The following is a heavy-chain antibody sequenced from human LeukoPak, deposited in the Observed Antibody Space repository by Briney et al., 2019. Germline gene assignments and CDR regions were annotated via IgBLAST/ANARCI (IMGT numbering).Heavy chain of an antibody. J-gene: IGHJ4*02. CDR3: AKWSGIAAAHGY. D-gene: IGHD6-13*01. CDR2: ISGSGGST. Sequence: GGSLRLSCAASGFTLSRYAMSWVRQTPGKGLEWVSAISGSGGSTNYADSVKGRFTISRDNSKNTLYLQMSSLRDEDTAVYYCAKWSGIAAAHGYWGQGTLVTVSS. CDR1: GFTLSRYA. V-gene: IGHV3-23*01.